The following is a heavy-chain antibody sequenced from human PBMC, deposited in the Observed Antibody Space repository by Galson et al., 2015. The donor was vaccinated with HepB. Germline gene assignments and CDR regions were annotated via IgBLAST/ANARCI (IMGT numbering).Heavy chain of an antibody. CDR2: INSDGSYT. CDR3: ARTRGAAAGIFDY. D-gene: IGHD6-13*01. J-gene: IGHJ4*02. CDR1: GFTFSWYW. Sequence: SLRLSCAASGFTFSWYWMHWVRQVPGKGLVWVARINSDGSYTTYADSVKGRFTISRDNAKNTLYLQMNSPRAEDTALYYCARTRGAAAGIFDYWGQGILVTVSS. V-gene: IGHV3-74*01.